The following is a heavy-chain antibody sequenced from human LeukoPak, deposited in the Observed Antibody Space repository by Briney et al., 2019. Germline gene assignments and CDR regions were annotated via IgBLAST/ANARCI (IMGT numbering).Heavy chain of an antibody. J-gene: IGHJ4*02. CDR2: VNTDNTKS. CDR3: AMSVEMAAIPSFDY. Sequence: GASVKVSCKTSGHIFTTHYIHWMRQAPGQRLEWLGRVNTDNTKSEYSQKFQGRVIITRDISASTAYMEMSGLRSEDTAMYYCAMSVEMAAIPSFDYWGQGTLVTVSS. V-gene: IGHV1-3*04. CDR1: GHIFTTHY. D-gene: IGHD5-24*01.